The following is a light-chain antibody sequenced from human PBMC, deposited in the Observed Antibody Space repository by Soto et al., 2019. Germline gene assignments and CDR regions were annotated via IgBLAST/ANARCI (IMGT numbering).Light chain of an antibody. CDR2: GAS. Sequence: EILMTQSPATLSVSPGERATLSCRASQSVDSNLAWYQQKPGQAPRLLIYGASTRATGISARFSGSGSGTEFTLTISSLQSEDFGVYYCQQYDRAPYTFGQGTRLEIK. J-gene: IGKJ2*01. CDR3: QQYDRAPYT. V-gene: IGKV3-15*01. CDR1: QSVDSN.